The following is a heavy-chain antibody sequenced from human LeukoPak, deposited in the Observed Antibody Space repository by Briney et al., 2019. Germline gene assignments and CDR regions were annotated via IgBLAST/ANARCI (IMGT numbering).Heavy chain of an antibody. Sequence: GGSLRLSCAASGFTFSSYGMHWVRQAPGKGLEWVAVIWYDGSNKYYADSVKGRFTISRDNSKNTLYLQMNSLRAEDTAVYYGASLKGGSGSYFDYWGQGTLVTVSS. CDR1: GFTFSSYG. J-gene: IGHJ4*02. D-gene: IGHD3-10*01. CDR3: ASLKGGSGSYFDY. V-gene: IGHV3-33*01. CDR2: IWYDGSNK.